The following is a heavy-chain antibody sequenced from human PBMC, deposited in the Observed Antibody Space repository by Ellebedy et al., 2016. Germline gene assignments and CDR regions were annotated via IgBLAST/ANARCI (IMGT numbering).Heavy chain of an antibody. Sequence: SETLSLXCSVSGGSISGDYWSWIRQPPGKELEWIGYIYYSGSTKHNPSLMRRVTISVDTSKNQFSLKLTSVTAADTAVYYCARGGSYPTRYFDSWGQGTLVTVSS. CDR3: ARGGSYPTRYFDS. J-gene: IGHJ4*02. CDR2: IYYSGST. CDR1: GGSISGDY. V-gene: IGHV4-59*03. D-gene: IGHD1-26*01.